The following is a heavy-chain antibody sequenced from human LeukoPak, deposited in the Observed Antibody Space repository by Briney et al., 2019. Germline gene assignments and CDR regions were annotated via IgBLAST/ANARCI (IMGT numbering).Heavy chain of an antibody. D-gene: IGHD6-19*01. CDR1: GFTFSSYS. J-gene: IGHJ4*02. V-gene: IGHV3-21*01. CDR3: ERDALVSWLVRPLDY. CDR2: ISSSSSYI. Sequence: GGSLRLSCAASGFTFSSYSMNWVRQAPGKGLEWVSSISSSSSYIYYADSVKGRFTISRDNAKNSLYLQMNSLRAEDTAVYYCERDALVSWLVRPLDYWGQGTLVTVSS.